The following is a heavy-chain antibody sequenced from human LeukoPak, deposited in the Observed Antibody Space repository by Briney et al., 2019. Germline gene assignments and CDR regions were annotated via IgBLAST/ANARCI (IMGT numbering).Heavy chain of an antibody. V-gene: IGHV3-30*04. J-gene: IGHJ4*02. CDR3: AKDQSYYYDSSGYSGPTGYFDY. D-gene: IGHD3-22*01. Sequence: GGSLRLSCAASGFTFSSYAMHWVRQAPGKGLEWVAVISYDGSNKYYADSVKGRVTISRDNSKNTLYLQMNSLRAEDTAVYYCAKDQSYYYDSSGYSGPTGYFDYWGQGTLVTVSS. CDR1: GFTFSSYA. CDR2: ISYDGSNK.